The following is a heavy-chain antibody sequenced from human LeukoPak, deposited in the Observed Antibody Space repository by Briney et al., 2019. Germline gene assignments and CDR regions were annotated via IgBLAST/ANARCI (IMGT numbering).Heavy chain of an antibody. Sequence: GGSLRLSCAASGFTFSSYAMSWVRQAPGKGLEWVSAISGSGGSTYYADSVKGRFTISRDNAKNSLYLQMNSLRAEDTAVYYCAKERYYDSSAYYSTYWGRGTLVTVSS. CDR1: GFTFSSYA. V-gene: IGHV3-23*01. CDR3: AKERYYDSSAYYSTY. J-gene: IGHJ4*02. D-gene: IGHD3-22*01. CDR2: ISGSGGST.